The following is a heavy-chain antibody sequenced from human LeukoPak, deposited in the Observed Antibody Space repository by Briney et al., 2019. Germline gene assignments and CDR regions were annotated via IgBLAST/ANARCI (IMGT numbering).Heavy chain of an antibody. Sequence: SETLSLTCTVSGGSISSYYWSWIRQPPGKGLEWIGYIYYSGSTNYNPSLKSRVTISVDTSKNQFSLKLSSVTAADTAVYYCARHGNPVDPIAVEIWGQGTLVTVSS. CDR1: GGSISSYY. J-gene: IGHJ4*02. V-gene: IGHV4-59*08. CDR2: IYYSGST. D-gene: IGHD6-19*01. CDR3: ARHGNPVDPIAVEI.